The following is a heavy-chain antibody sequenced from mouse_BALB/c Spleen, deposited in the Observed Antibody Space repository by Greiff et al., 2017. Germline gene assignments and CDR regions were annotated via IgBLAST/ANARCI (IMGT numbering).Heavy chain of an antibody. V-gene: IGHV1-9*01. CDR3: APLLRLRYYYAMDY. CDR1: GYTFSSYW. CDR2: ILPGSGST. J-gene: IGHJ4*01. D-gene: IGHD1-2*01. Sequence: QVQLQQSGAELMKPGASVKISCKATGYTFSSYWIEWVKQRPGHGLEWIGEILPGSGSTNYNEKFKGKATFTADTSSNTAYMQLSSLTSEDSAVYYCAPLLRLRYYYAMDYWGQGTSVTVSS.